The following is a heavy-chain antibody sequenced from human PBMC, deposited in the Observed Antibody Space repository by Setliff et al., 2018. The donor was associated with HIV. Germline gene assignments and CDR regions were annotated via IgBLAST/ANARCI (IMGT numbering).Heavy chain of an antibody. J-gene: IGHJ3*02. CDR2: ISAYNGNT. D-gene: IGHD1-26*01. CDR1: GYTFTNYG. CDR3: ARILVGVDDAFDI. Sequence: ASVKVSCKASGYTFTNYGISWVRQAPGQGLEWMGWISAYNGNTNYAQKLQDRVTMTPDTSTSTAYMELRSLRSDDTAVYYCARILVGVDDAFDIWGQGTMVTVSS. V-gene: IGHV1-18*01.